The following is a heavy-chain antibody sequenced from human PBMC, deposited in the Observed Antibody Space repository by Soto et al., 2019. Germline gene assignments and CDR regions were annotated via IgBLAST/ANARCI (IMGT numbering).Heavy chain of an antibody. J-gene: IGHJ4*02. D-gene: IGHD2-15*01. V-gene: IGHV1-3*01. CDR3: ARDLGGWPDY. CDR2: INAGNGNS. Sequence: QVQLVQSGAEVKKPGASVKVSCKASGYTFTSSAMHWVRQAPGQRLEWMGWINAGNGNSKYSQKFQGRVTITRDTSASTAYMELSSRRAEDTAVYYGARDLGGWPDYWGQGTLVTVSS. CDR1: GYTFTSSA.